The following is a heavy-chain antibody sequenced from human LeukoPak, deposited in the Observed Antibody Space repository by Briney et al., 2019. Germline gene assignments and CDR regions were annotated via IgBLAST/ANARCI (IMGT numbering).Heavy chain of an antibody. D-gene: IGHD2-15*01. Sequence: GASVKVSCKASGYTFTSYGISWVRQAPGQGLEWMGWISAYNGNTNYAQKLQGRVTMTTDTSTSTAYMELRSLGSDDTAVYYCARALPKKYCSGGSCYLDYWGQGTLVTVSS. V-gene: IGHV1-18*01. CDR2: ISAYNGNT. J-gene: IGHJ4*02. CDR3: ARALPKKYCSGGSCYLDY. CDR1: GYTFTSYG.